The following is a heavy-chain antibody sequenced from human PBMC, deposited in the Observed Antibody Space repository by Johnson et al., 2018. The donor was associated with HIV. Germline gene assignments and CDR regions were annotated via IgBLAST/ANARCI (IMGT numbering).Heavy chain of an antibody. Sequence: VQLVESGGGVVRPGESLRLSCAASGFTFHDNGMTWVRQVSGKGLEWVSSINWNGGNTGYADSVKGRFTISRDNSKNTLHLQMNNLRAEDTAVYYCAKGLIMIVFGGGLAHDAFDMWGQGTMVTVCS. V-gene: IGHV3-20*04. CDR1: GFTFHDNG. CDR2: INWNGGNT. J-gene: IGHJ3*02. D-gene: IGHD3-16*01. CDR3: AKGLIMIVFGGGLAHDAFDM.